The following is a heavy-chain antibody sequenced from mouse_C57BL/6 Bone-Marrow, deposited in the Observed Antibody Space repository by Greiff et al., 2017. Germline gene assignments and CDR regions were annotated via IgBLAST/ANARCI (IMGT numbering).Heavy chain of an antibody. Sequence: QVQLQQSGPELVKPGASVEISCKASGYTFTDYYINWVKQRPGQGLEWIGWLFPGSGSTYYNEKFKGKATLTVDKSSSTAYMLLSSLTSEDSAVYFCARDYYGSSYWYFDVWGTGTTVTVSS. J-gene: IGHJ1*03. CDR3: ARDYYGSSYWYFDV. CDR2: LFPGSGST. V-gene: IGHV1-75*01. CDR1: GYTFTDYY. D-gene: IGHD1-1*01.